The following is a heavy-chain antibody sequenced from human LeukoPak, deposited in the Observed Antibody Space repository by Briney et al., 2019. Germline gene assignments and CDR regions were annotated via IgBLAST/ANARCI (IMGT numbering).Heavy chain of an antibody. CDR2: FDPEDGET. CDR3: RGSGSYSVHIDY. CDR1: GYTLTELS. Sequence: ASVKVSCKVSGYTLTELSMHWVRQAPGKGLEWMGGFDPEDGETIYAQKFQGRVTMTEDTSTDTAYMELSSLRSEDTAVYYGRGSGSYSVHIDYWGQGTLVTVSS. V-gene: IGHV1-24*01. J-gene: IGHJ4*02. D-gene: IGHD1-26*01.